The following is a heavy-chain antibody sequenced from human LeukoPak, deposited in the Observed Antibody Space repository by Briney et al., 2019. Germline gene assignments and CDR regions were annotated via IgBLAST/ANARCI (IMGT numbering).Heavy chain of an antibody. D-gene: IGHD3-10*01. V-gene: IGHV4-4*07. CDR2: LYISGST. Sequence: SETLSLTCTVSGASISSYYYNWIRQTAGVGLEWIGRLYISGSTDYNPSLKSRVTISVDTSNNQFSLKLNSVTAADTAVYFCARDLSGSLYFDYWGQGVLVTVSS. CDR1: GASISSYY. CDR3: ARDLSGSLYFDY. J-gene: IGHJ4*02.